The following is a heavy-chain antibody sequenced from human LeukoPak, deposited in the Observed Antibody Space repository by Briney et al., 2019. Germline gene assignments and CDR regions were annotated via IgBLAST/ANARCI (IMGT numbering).Heavy chain of an antibody. J-gene: IGHJ3*02. CDR3: ARDLDIVVVPATMMDDGFDI. D-gene: IGHD2-2*01. CDR2: INPNSGGT. Sequence: ASAKVSCKASGYTFTGYYMHWVRQAPGQGLEWMGWINPNSGGTNYARKFQGRVTMTRDTSISTAYMELSRLTFDDTAVYYCARDLDIVVVPATMMDDGFDIWGQGTMVTVSS. CDR1: GYTFTGYY. V-gene: IGHV1-2*02.